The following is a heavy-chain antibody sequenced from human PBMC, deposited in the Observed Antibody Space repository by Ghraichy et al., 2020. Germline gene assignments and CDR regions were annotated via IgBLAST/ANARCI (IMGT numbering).Heavy chain of an antibody. D-gene: IGHD3-22*01. CDR3: AKDGTYYYDSSGYFSI. CDR1: GFTFSSYA. J-gene: IGHJ4*02. Sequence: LSLTCAASGFTFSSYAMSWVRQAPGKGLEWVSAISGSGGSTYYADSVKGRFTISRDNSKNTLYLQMNSLRAEDTAVYYCAKDGTYYYDSSGYFSIWGQGTLVTVSS. CDR2: ISGSGGST. V-gene: IGHV3-23*01.